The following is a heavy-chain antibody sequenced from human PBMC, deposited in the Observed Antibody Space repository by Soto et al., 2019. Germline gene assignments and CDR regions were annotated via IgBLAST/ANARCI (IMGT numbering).Heavy chain of an antibody. V-gene: IGHV4-59*13. CDR3: ARARIAAAGIAPFYFDY. D-gene: IGHD6-13*01. CDR2: IYYSGST. CDR1: GGTSSSYY. Sequence: PSETLPHTSPVSGGTSSSYYWSWIRQPTGKGLEWIGYIYYSGSTNYNPSLKSRVTISVDTSKNQFSLKLSSVTAADTAVYYCARARIAAAGIAPFYFDYWGQGTLVTVPQ. J-gene: IGHJ4*02.